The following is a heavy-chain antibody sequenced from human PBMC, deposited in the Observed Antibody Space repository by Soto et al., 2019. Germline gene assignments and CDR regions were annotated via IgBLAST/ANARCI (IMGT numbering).Heavy chain of an antibody. CDR2: IYGAGFT. J-gene: IGHJ4*02. CDR3: ARAYYGSGSYRPGSYYFDY. Sequence: GGSLRLSCAASGLNVSSNHMSWVRQAPGKGLEWVSVIYGAGFTYYADSVKGRFTISRDNSKNTLSLQMNSLRAEDTAVYYCARAYYGSGSYRPGSYYFDYWGQGPLVTVSS. D-gene: IGHD3-10*01. V-gene: IGHV3-53*01. CDR1: GLNVSSNH.